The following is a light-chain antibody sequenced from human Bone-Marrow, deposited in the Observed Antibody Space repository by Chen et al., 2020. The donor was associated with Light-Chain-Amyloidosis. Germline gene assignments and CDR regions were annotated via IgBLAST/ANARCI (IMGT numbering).Light chain of an antibody. Sequence: QSALPHPASVSGSPGQSITISCTGTSSDVGGDNHVSWYQQHPDKAPKLMIYEVTNRPSWVPDRFSGSKSDNTASLTISGLQTGDEADYFCSSYTITNTLVFGSGTRVTVL. V-gene: IGLV2-14*01. CDR1: SSDVGGDNH. CDR2: EVT. CDR3: SSYTITNTLV. J-gene: IGLJ1*01.